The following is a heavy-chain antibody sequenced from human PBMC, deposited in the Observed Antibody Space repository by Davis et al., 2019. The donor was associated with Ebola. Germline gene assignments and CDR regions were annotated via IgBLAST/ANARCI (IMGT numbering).Heavy chain of an antibody. J-gene: IGHJ6*02. CDR1: GFTFSSYS. D-gene: IGHD2-15*01. Sequence: PGGSLRLSCAASGFTFSSYSMNWVRQAPGKGLEWVSSISSSSSYIYYADSVKGRFTISRDNAKNSLYLQMNSLRAEDTAVYYCARGGGTLSPYYGMDVWGQGTTVTVSS. V-gene: IGHV3-21*01. CDR2: ISSSSSYI. CDR3: ARGGGTLSPYYGMDV.